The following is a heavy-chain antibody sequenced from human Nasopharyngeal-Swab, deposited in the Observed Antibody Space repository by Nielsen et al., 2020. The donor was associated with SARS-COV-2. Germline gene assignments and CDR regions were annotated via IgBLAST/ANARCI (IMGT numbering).Heavy chain of an antibody. CDR3: ARGGGLLWFGELG. CDR2: ISSSSYI. V-gene: IGHV3-21*01. J-gene: IGHJ4*02. D-gene: IGHD3-10*01. CDR1: GFTFSSYS. Sequence: GESLKISCAASGFTFSSYSMNWVHQAPGKGLEWVSSISSSSYIYYADSVKGRFTISRDNAKNSLYLQMNSLRAEDTAVYYCARGGGLLWFGELGWGQGTLVTVSS.